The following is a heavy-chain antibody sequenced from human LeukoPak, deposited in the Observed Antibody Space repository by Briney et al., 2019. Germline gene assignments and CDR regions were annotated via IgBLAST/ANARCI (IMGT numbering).Heavy chain of an antibody. V-gene: IGHV3-48*01. J-gene: IGHJ4*02. CDR3: ARDRGKERYFDWRLDIPPTLDY. Sequence: GGSLRLSCAASGFTFSSYRMNWVRQAPGRGLEWVSYISSSSTIYYADSLKGRFTISRDNAKNSLYPQMNSLRAEDTAVYYCARDRGKERYFDWRLDIPPTLDYWGQGTLVTVSS. D-gene: IGHD3-9*01. CDR2: ISSSSTI. CDR1: GFTFSSYR.